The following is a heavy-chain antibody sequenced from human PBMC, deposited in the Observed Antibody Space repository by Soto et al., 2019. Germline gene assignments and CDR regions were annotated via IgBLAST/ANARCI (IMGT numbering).Heavy chain of an antibody. CDR3: ARGKGVGALRGYDFDAFDI. V-gene: IGHV3-30-3*01. D-gene: IGHD1-26*01. CDR2: ISYDGSNK. J-gene: IGHJ3*02. CDR1: VFTFSSYA. Sequence: PGWSLRLSCASSVFTFSSYAMHWVRQAPGKGLEWVAVISYDGSNKYYADSVKGRFTIPRDNSKNTLYLQMNSLRAEDTAVYYCARGKGVGALRGYDFDAFDIWGQGTMVTVSS.